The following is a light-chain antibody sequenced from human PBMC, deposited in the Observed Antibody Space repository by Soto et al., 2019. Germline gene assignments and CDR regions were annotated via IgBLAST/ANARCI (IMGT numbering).Light chain of an antibody. CDR2: WAS. CDR1: QSVLSRSNNKKY. V-gene: IGKV4-1*01. J-gene: IGKJ2*01. Sequence: DIVMTQSPDSLAVSLGESATINCKSSQSVLSRSNNKKYLAWYQQKPGQPPRLLIYWASTREFGVPDRFRGSGSGTDFTLTISSLQVEDVAVYYCQQYYSARTFGQGNKLEIK. CDR3: QQYYSART.